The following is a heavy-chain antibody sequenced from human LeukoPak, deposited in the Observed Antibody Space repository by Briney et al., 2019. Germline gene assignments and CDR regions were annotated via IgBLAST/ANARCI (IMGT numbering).Heavy chain of an antibody. Sequence: SVKVSCKASGGTFSSYAISWVRQAPGQGLEWMGGIIPIFGTANYAQKFQGRVTITADESTSTAYMELSSLRSEDTAVYYCAREGGIQLWLNWFDPWGQGTLVTVS. CDR3: AREGGIQLWLNWFDP. V-gene: IGHV1-69*13. J-gene: IGHJ5*02. CDR1: GGTFSSYA. D-gene: IGHD5-18*01. CDR2: IIPIFGTA.